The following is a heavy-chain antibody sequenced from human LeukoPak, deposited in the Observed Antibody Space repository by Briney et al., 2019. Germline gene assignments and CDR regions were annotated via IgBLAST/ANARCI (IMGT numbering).Heavy chain of an antibody. Sequence: GGSLRLSCGASGFTFSSYGMHWVRQAPGKGLEWVAVIWYDGSNKYYAASVKGRFTISRDNSANTPYLQMNGLRGEDTAVYYCARGTNWNYFDHWGQGTPVTVSS. V-gene: IGHV3-33*01. D-gene: IGHD1-20*01. CDR2: IWYDGSNK. J-gene: IGHJ4*02. CDR3: ARGTNWNYFDH. CDR1: GFTFSSYG.